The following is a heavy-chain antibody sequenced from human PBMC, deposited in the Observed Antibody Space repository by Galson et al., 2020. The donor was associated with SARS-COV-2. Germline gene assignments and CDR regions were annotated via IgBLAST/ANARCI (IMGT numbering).Heavy chain of an antibody. D-gene: IGHD6-13*01. J-gene: IGHJ6*03. CDR1: GGSISSYY. CDR3: ARSIAAAARSGVYYMDV. Sequence: SETLSLTCTVSGGSISSYYWSWIRQPPGKGLEWIGYIYYSGSTNYNPSLKSRVTISVDTSKNQFSLKLSSVTAADTAVYYCARSIAAAARSGVYYMDVWGKGTTVTVSS. CDR2: IYYSGST. V-gene: IGHV4-59*08.